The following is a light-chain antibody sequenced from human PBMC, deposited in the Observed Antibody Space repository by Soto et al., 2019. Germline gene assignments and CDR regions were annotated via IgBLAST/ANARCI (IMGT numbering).Light chain of an antibody. Sequence: QAVVTQEPSVTVSPGGTVTLTCGSTTGPVTSGHYPYWLQQKPGQAPTTLIYDTDNTNSWTPARFAGSILGGKAVLTLSGAQPEDEDDYYCLLSYSGTRVLFGAGTKLTVL. CDR3: LLSYSGTRVL. V-gene: IGLV7-46*01. CDR1: TGPVTSGHY. CDR2: DTD. J-gene: IGLJ2*01.